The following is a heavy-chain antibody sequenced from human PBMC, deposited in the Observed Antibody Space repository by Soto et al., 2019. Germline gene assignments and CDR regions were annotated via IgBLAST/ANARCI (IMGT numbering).Heavy chain of an antibody. D-gene: IGHD3-22*01. CDR3: ARDLLASYYDSIGWAFDI. CDR1: GFTFSSYW. Sequence: PGGSLRLSCAASGFTFSSYWMSWVRQAPGKGLEWVANIKQDGSEKYYVDSVKGRFTISRDNAKNSLYLQMNSLRAEDTAVYYCARDLLASYYDSIGWAFDIWGQGTMVTV. J-gene: IGHJ3*02. V-gene: IGHV3-7*01. CDR2: IKQDGSEK.